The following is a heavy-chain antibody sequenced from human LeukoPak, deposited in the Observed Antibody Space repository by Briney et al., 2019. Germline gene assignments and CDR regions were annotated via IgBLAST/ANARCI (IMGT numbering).Heavy chain of an antibody. CDR3: ARESGGTYYFDY. D-gene: IGHD2-8*02. Sequence: GGSLRLSCAASGFTFSNYVMHWVRQAPGKGLEWVAVISYSGTTKYYADSVKGRFTISRDNSKNTLYLQMSSLRTDDTRVYYCARESGGTYYFDYWGQGTLVTVSS. J-gene: IGHJ4*02. CDR2: ISYSGTTK. V-gene: IGHV3-30-3*01. CDR1: GFTFSNYV.